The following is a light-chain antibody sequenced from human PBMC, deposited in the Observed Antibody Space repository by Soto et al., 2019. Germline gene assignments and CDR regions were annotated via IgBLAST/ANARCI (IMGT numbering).Light chain of an antibody. CDR3: QQRANWLT. V-gene: IGKV3-11*01. CDR2: DAS. CDR1: QSVSNL. J-gene: IGKJ4*01. Sequence: ETVLTQSPATLSLSPGERATLSCRASQSVSNLLAWYQQKPGQAPRLLIYDASNRATGTPDRFSGSGSGTDFTLTITGLEPEDFAVYYCQQRANWLTFGGGTKVEIK.